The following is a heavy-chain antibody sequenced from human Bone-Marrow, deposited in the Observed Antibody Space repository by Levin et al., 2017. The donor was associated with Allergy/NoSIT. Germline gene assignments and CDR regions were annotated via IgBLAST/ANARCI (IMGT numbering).Heavy chain of an antibody. Sequence: GESLKISCAASGFTISYYSMSWIRQAPGKGLEWVAYISGTGTTTNYADSVKGRFTISRYPAKNSLFLQMNSLRAEDTAVYYCAGDFTWGVFDYWGQGTLVTVSS. CDR2: ISGTGTTT. CDR3: AGDFTWGVFDY. CDR1: GFTISYYS. J-gene: IGHJ4*02. V-gene: IGHV3-11*01. D-gene: IGHD3-16*01.